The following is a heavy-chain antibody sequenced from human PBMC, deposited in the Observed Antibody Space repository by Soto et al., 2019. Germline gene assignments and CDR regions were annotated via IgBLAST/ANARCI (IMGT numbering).Heavy chain of an antibody. D-gene: IGHD3-22*01. V-gene: IGHV4-59*08. CDR3: ARLGGYYQAFHN. CDR1: GGSIRDYY. J-gene: IGHJ4*02. CDR2: IYYTGTT. Sequence: PSETLSLTCTVSGGSIRDYYWSWIRQPPGKGLEWIGYIYYTGTTTYNPSLKSRLTISEDTSKNQFSLKLRSVTSADTAVYYCARLGGYYQAFHNWGQGTLVTVSS.